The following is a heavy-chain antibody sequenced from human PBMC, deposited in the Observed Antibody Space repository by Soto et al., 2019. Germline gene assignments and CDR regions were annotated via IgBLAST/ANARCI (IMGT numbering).Heavy chain of an antibody. V-gene: IGHV4-59*01. D-gene: IGHD2-2*01. J-gene: IGHJ5*02. CDR2: IYYSGST. Sequence: PSETLSLTCTVSGGSISSYYWSWIRQPPGKGLEWIGYIYYSGSTNYNPSLKSRVTISVDTSKNQFSLKLSSVTAADTAVYYCARDSTGGWFDPWGQGTLVTVSS. CDR3: ARDSTGGWFDP. CDR1: GGSISSYY.